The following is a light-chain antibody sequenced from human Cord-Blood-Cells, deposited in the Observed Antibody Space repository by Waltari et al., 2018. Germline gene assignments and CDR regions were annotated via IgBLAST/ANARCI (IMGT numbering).Light chain of an antibody. Sequence: QSVLTQPPSASGTPGQRVTISCSGSSSNIGSNYVYWYQQLPGTAPKLLIYRNNQRPSGVPDRVSGSKSGTSASLAISGLRSEEEADYYCAAWDDSLSVYVFGTGTKVTVL. J-gene: IGLJ1*01. V-gene: IGLV1-47*01. CDR1: SSNIGSNY. CDR2: RNN. CDR3: AAWDDSLSVYV.